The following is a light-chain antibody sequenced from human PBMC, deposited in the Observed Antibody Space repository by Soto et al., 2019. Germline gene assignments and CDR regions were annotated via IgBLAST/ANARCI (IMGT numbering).Light chain of an antibody. CDR1: NSDVGAYNY. V-gene: IGLV2-14*03. Sequence: QSALTQPASVSGSPGQSVTSSCTGTNSDVGAYNYVSWYQQHPGKAPRLMIYDVINRPSGVSSRFSGSKSGNTASLTISGLQAEDEADYSCASYTSISTVIFGGGTKLTVL. CDR3: ASYTSISTVI. CDR2: DVI. J-gene: IGLJ2*01.